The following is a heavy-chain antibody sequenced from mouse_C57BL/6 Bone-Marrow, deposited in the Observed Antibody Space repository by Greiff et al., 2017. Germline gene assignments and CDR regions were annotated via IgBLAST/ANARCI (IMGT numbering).Heavy chain of an antibody. CDR1: GYTFTSYD. Sequence: QVQLQQSGPELVKPGASVQLSCKASGYTFTSYDINWVKQRPGQGLEWIGWIYPRDGSTKYNEKFKGQATLTVDTSSSTAYMELHSLTSEDSAVYFCARDYGSSDWYLDVWGTGTTVTVSS. V-gene: IGHV1-85*01. CDR2: IYPRDGST. CDR3: ARDYGSSDWYLDV. J-gene: IGHJ1*03. D-gene: IGHD1-1*01.